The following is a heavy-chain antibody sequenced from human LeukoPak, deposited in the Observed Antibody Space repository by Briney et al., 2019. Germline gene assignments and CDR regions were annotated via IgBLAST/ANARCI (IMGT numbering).Heavy chain of an antibody. CDR2: ITSSGGST. V-gene: IGHV3-23*01. J-gene: IGHJ4*02. CDR3: AKRYYYDNSGLWDS. Sequence: PGGSLRLSCAASGFTFSSYAMSWVRQAPGKGLEWVSAITSSGGSTYYVDSVKGRFTISRDNSKNTLYLQVSSLRAEDTAVYYCAKRYYYDNSGLWDSWGQGTLATVSS. D-gene: IGHD3-22*01. CDR1: GFTFSSYA.